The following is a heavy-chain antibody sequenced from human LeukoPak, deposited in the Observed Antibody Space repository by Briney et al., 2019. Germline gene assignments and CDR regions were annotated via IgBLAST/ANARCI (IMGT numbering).Heavy chain of an antibody. V-gene: IGHV4-30-2*01. Sequence: SETLSLTCTVSGGSISSGGYYWSWIRQPPGKGLEWIGYIYHSGSTYYNPSLKSRVTISVDTSKNQFSLKLSSVTAADTAVYYCARHPPGDDAFDIWGQGTMVTVSS. CDR1: GGSISSGGYY. CDR2: IYHSGST. CDR3: ARHPPGDDAFDI. D-gene: IGHD3-10*01. J-gene: IGHJ3*02.